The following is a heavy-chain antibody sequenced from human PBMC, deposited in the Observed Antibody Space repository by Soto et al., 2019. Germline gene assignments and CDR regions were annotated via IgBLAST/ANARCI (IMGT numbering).Heavy chain of an antibody. CDR1: GGTFNNYA. CDR2: IIPIFGLG. J-gene: IGHJ6*02. D-gene: IGHD6-6*01. V-gene: IGHV1-69*01. Sequence: QVQLVQSGAEVKKPGSSVRVSCKASGGTFNNYAISWVRQAPGQGLEWMGGIIPIFGLGNYAQKFRDRVTITADESRTTAYMEMSSLRSEDTDIYYCARGSSSSYSYYYYALDVWGQGTTVTVSS. CDR3: ARGSSSSYSYYYYALDV.